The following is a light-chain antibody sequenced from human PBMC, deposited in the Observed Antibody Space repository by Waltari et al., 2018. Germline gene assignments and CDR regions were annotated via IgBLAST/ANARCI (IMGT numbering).Light chain of an antibody. CDR1: SSNIGAGYY. J-gene: IGLJ3*02. V-gene: IGLV1-40*01. Sequence: QSVLTQPPSASGAPGQRVTISCTGSSSNIGAGYYVSWYQQFPGTAPKLLIHENNKRPSGVSDRFSGSKSGTSASLTITGLQSEDEADYYCSAWDSSLSTWVFGGGTRLTVL. CDR3: SAWDSSLSTWV. CDR2: ENN.